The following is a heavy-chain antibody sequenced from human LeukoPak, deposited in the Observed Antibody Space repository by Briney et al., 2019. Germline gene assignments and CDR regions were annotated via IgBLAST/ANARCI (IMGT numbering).Heavy chain of an antibody. CDR2: IYHSGST. V-gene: IGHV4-38-2*02. Sequence: SETLSLTCTVSGYSISSGYHWGWIRQPPGKGLEWIGSIYHSGSTYYNPSLKSRVTISVDTSKNQFSLKLSSVTAADTAVYYCARHGGTYYDILGGYFDYWGQGTLVTVSS. CDR1: GYSISSGYH. CDR3: ARHGGTYYDILGGYFDY. D-gene: IGHD3-9*01. J-gene: IGHJ4*02.